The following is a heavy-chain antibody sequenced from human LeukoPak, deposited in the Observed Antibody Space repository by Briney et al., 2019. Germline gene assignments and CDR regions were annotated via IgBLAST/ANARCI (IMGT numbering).Heavy chain of an antibody. Sequence: SETLSLTCTVSGGSISSSSHYWDWIRQPPGKGLEWIGSVYFSGSAYYNPSLKSRVTISVDTSKNQFSLKLCSVTAADTAVYYCARVPRSWYFDLWGRGTLVTVSS. CDR2: VYFSGSA. CDR1: GGSISSSSHY. J-gene: IGHJ2*01. D-gene: IGHD5-24*01. CDR3: ARVPRSWYFDL. V-gene: IGHV4-39*07.